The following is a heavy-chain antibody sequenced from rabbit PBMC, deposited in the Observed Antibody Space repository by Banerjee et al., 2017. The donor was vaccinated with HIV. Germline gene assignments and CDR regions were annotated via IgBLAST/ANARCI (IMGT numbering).Heavy chain of an antibody. V-gene: IGHV1S7*01. D-gene: IGHD6-1*01. J-gene: IGHJ4*01. CDR1: GFDFSSYY. CDR3: AREEYVGYGYANL. Sequence: QLKESGGGLFKPGGSLKLSCTASGFDFSSYYMSWVRQAPGKGLEWIGYISSGGSTYYASWVNDRFTISRENAQNTLYLQLNSLTAADTATYFCAREEYVGYGYANLWGQGTLVTVS. CDR2: ISSGGST.